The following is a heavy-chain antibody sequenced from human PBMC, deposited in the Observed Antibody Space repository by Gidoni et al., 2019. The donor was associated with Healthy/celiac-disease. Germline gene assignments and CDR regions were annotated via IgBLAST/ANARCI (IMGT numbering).Heavy chain of an antibody. CDR3: ARGLGFPLSSSSWYDY. CDR2: MNPNSGNT. Sequence: ATGQGLEWMGWMNPNSGNTGYAQKFQGRVTMTRNTSISTAYMELSSLRSEDTAVYYCARGLGFPLSSSSWYDYWGQGTLVTVSS. D-gene: IGHD6-13*01. V-gene: IGHV1-8*01. J-gene: IGHJ4*02.